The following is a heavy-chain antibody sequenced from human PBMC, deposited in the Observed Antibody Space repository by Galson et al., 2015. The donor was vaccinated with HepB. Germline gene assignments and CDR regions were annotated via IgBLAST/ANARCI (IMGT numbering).Heavy chain of an antibody. CDR1: GGSISSSSYY. CDR2: IYYTGTT. D-gene: IGHD2-15*01. CDR3: ARHVGESGSYGMDV. V-gene: IGHV4-39*01. J-gene: IGHJ6*02. Sequence: ETLSLTCTVSGGSISSSSYYWGWLRQPPGRGLEWIGSIYYTGTTYYNPSLKSRVTISLDTSKNHFSLKLRSVTAADTAVYYCARHVGESGSYGMDVWGQGTTVSVSS.